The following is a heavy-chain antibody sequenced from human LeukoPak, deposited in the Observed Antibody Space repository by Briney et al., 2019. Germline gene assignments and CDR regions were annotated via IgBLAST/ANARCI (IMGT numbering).Heavy chain of an antibody. CDR1: GGSISSSSYY. Sequence: SETLSLTCTVSGGSISSSSYYWGWIRQPPGTGLEWIGSIYYSGSTYYNPSLKSRVTISVDTSKNQFSLKLSSVTAADTAVYYCARAQSSSFGAHLYAFDIWGQGTMVTVSS. CDR3: ARAQSSSFGAHLYAFDI. J-gene: IGHJ3*02. V-gene: IGHV4-39*07. D-gene: IGHD3-10*01. CDR2: IYYSGST.